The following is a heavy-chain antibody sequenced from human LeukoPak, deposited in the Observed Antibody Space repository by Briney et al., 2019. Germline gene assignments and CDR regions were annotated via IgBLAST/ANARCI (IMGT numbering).Heavy chain of an antibody. CDR1: GGSMTSSPYY. J-gene: IGHJ6*02. Sequence: SETLSLTCTVSGGSMTSSPYYWGWIRQPPGKGPEWIGSIYYSGNTYYNPSLKSRVTISVDTSKNQFSLKLSSVTAADTAVYYCARLREVVPATADVWGQGTTVTVSS. V-gene: IGHV4-39*07. CDR3: ARLREVVPATADV. CDR2: IYYSGNT. D-gene: IGHD2-2*01.